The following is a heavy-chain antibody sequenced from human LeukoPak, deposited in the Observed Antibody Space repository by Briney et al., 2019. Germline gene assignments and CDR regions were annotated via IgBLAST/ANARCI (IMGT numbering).Heavy chain of an antibody. V-gene: IGHV4-4*02. J-gene: IGHJ4*02. CDR2: IYHSGST. CDR3: ARDLRGDLQYYFDY. CDR1: DDSISSSNW. D-gene: IGHD5-24*01. Sequence: SETLSLTCAVADDSISSSNWWSWVRQPPGKGLEWLGEIYHSGSTNYNPSLKSRVTISVDTSKNQFSLKLSSVTAADTAVYYCARDLRGDLQYYFDYWGQGTLVTVSS.